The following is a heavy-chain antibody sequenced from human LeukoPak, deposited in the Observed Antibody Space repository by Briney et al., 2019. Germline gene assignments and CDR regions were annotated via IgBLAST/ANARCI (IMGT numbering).Heavy chain of an antibody. CDR1: GGTFSSYA. J-gene: IGHJ4*02. Sequence: SVKVSCKASGGTFSSYAISWVRQAPGQGLEWMGGIIPIFGTANYAQKFQGRVTITADKSTSTAYMELSSLRSEDTAVYYCARVSAYGSGSYYDYWGQGTLVTVSS. V-gene: IGHV1-69*06. CDR2: IIPIFGTA. CDR3: ARVSAYGSGSYYDY. D-gene: IGHD3-10*01.